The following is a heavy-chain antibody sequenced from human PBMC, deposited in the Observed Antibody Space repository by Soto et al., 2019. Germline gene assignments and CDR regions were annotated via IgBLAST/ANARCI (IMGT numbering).Heavy chain of an antibody. Sequence: GESLKISCKGSGYSFTSYWIGWVRQMPGKGLEWMGIIYPGDSDTRYSPSFQGQVTISADKSISTAYLQWSSLKASDTAMYYCAKSIAARPEYYYYYGMDVWGQGTTVTVSS. D-gene: IGHD6-6*01. CDR2: IYPGDSDT. J-gene: IGHJ6*02. CDR3: AKSIAARPEYYYYYGMDV. CDR1: GYSFTSYW. V-gene: IGHV5-51*01.